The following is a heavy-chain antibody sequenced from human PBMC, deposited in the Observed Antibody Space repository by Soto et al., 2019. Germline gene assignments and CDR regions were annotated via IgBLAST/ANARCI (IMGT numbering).Heavy chain of an antibody. D-gene: IGHD6-13*01. V-gene: IGHV5-10-1*01. J-gene: IGHJ5*02. CDR2: IDPSDSYT. Sequence: GESLKISFKGSGYSFTSYLISWVRQMPVKGLEWMGRIDPSDSYTNYSPSFQGHVTISADKSISTAYLQWSSLKASDTAMYYCARHRAEAGPYNWFDPWGQGTLVTV. CDR1: GYSFTSYL. CDR3: ARHRAEAGPYNWFDP.